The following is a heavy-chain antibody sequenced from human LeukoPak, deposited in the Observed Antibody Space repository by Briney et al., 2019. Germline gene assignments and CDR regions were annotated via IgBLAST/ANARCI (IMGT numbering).Heavy chain of an antibody. CDR3: ARGVSRYYYDSSGFDY. CDR2: ISADNGNT. V-gene: IGHV1-18*04. D-gene: IGHD3-22*01. J-gene: IGHJ4*02. Sequence: RASVKVSCKASGYTFTGYYMHWVRQAPGQGLEWMGWISADNGNTDYAQRFQGRVTMTTDTSTSTAYMELRSLRSDDTAVYYCARGVSRYYYDSSGFDYWGQGTLVTVSS. CDR1: GYTFTGYY.